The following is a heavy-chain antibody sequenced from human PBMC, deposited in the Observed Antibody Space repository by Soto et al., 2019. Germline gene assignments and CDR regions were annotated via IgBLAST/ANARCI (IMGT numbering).Heavy chain of an antibody. CDR3: ARAYSSGWPASY. D-gene: IGHD6-19*01. Sequence: ASVKVSCKASGYTFSSYGINWVRQAPGQGLEWMGWISAYNGDTNYAQKFQGRVTMTTDTSTSTAYMELRSLKSDDTAVDYCARAYSSGWPASYWGKGTPATV. V-gene: IGHV1-18*01. J-gene: IGHJ4*02. CDR1: GYTFSSYG. CDR2: ISAYNGDT.